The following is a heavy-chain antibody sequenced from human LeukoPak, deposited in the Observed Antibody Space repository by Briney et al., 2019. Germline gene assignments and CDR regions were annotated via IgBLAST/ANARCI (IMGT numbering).Heavy chain of an antibody. V-gene: IGHV1-18*01. J-gene: IGHJ4*02. Sequence: ASVKVSCTASGYTFTSYGIIWVRQAPGQGLEWMGWISAYNGNTNYAQKLQGRVTMTTDTSTSTAYMELRSLRSDDTAVYYCARDRGAPPPVYGDYAGIDYWGQGTLVTVSS. CDR3: ARDRGAPPPVYGDYAGIDY. D-gene: IGHD4-17*01. CDR2: ISAYNGNT. CDR1: GYTFTSYG.